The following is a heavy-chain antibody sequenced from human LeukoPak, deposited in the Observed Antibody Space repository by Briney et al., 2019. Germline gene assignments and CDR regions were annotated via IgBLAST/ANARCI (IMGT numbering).Heavy chain of an antibody. CDR2: IYYSGST. Sequence: PSETLSLTCTVSGGPISSGDYYWSWIRQPPGKGLEWIGYIYYSGSTYYNPSLKSRVTISVDTSKNQFSLKLSSVTAADTAVYYCARTPNRPTRMVRGDPGAFDIWGQGTMVTVSS. CDR3: ARTPNRPTRMVRGDPGAFDI. CDR1: GGPISSGDYY. V-gene: IGHV4-30-4*01. D-gene: IGHD3-10*01. J-gene: IGHJ3*02.